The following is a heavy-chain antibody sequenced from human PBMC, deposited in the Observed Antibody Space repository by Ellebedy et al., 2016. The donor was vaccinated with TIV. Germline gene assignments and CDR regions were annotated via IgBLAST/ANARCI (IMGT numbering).Heavy chain of an antibody. D-gene: IGHD2-8*01. V-gene: IGHV4-34*01. Sequence: SETLSLTXAVYGGSFSAYYWNWIRQPPGKGLEWIGEVNHSGSTNYNPYLKSRGTISVETSKNQFSLKLRYVTAADTAVYYCARSRSMGPFDYWGQGILVTVSS. CDR3: ARSRSMGPFDY. CDR2: VNHSGST. CDR1: GGSFSAYY. J-gene: IGHJ4*02.